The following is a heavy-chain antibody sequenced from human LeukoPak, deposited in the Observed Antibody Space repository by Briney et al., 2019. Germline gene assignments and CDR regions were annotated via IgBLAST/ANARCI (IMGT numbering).Heavy chain of an antibody. D-gene: IGHD3-10*01. CDR2: ISSSGGNT. CDR1: GFTFSSYG. CDR3: AKVTYGSGTYGAFDY. Sequence: GGSLRLSCAASGFTFSSYGMSWVRQAPGKGLEWVSGISSSGGNTYYADSVKGRFTISRDNSKNTLYLQMNSLRAEDTAVYYCAKVTYGSGTYGAFDYWGQGTLVTVSS. J-gene: IGHJ4*02. V-gene: IGHV3-23*01.